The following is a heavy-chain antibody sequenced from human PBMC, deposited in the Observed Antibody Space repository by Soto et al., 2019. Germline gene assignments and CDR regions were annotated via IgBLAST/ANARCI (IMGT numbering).Heavy chain of an antibody. J-gene: IGHJ4*02. CDR1: GGSISNHY. Sequence: QVQLQESGPGLVKPSETLSLTCSVSGGSISNHYWSWIRQPPGKGLEWIGYIYYNGNTNYNPSPKGRATMSVDTSRNQSSLKLTTVTAADTAVYYCTRANWYSEYWGQGTLVTVSS. CDR3: TRANWYSEY. D-gene: IGHD7-27*01. CDR2: IYYNGNT. V-gene: IGHV4-59*11.